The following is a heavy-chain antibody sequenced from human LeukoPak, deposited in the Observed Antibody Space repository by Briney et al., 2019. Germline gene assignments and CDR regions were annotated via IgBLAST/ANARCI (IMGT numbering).Heavy chain of an antibody. CDR3: ARLDADYGDYVGMDPGLAQYYFDY. CDR2: TSGTG. D-gene: IGHD4-17*01. Sequence: PSETLSLTCTVSGDSISNYYLGWIRQPAGKGLEWIGITSGTGNYNPSLKSRVSMSVDTSRNLVSLTLTSVTAADTAVYYCARLDADYGDYVGMDPGLAQYYFDYWGQGTLVTVSS. CDR1: GDSISNYY. J-gene: IGHJ4*02. V-gene: IGHV4-4*07.